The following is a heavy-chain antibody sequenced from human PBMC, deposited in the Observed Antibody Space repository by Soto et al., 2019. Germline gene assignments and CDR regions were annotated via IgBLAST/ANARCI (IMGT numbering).Heavy chain of an antibody. CDR1: GFTFSSYS. D-gene: IGHD2-2*01. Sequence: GGSLRLSCAASGFTFSSYSMNWVRQAPGKGLEWVSSISSSSSYIYYADSVKGRFTISRDNAKNSLYLQMNSLRAEDTAVYYCARDRSEGQYCSRCYYMDVWGKGTTVTVSS. CDR3: ARDRSEGQYCSRCYYMDV. V-gene: IGHV3-21*01. J-gene: IGHJ6*03. CDR2: ISSSSSYI.